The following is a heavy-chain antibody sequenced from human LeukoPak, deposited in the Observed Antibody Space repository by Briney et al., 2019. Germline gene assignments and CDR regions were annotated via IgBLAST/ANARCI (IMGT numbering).Heavy chain of an antibody. J-gene: IGHJ4*02. CDR2: IKQDGSEK. Sequence: GESLRLSCIASGFTFSNYWMSWVRQAPGEGLEWVANIKQDGSEKYYVDSVKGRFSISRDNAKSSLDLQMNNLRAEDTAVYYCATTQTFDYWGQGTLVTVSS. V-gene: IGHV3-7*03. D-gene: IGHD2-15*01. CDR3: ATTQTFDY. CDR1: GFTFSNYW.